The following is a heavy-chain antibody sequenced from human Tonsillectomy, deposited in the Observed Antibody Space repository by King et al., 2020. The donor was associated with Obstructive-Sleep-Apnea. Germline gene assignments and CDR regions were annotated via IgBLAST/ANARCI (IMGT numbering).Heavy chain of an antibody. D-gene: IGHD1-7*01. CDR1: GYNFAINW. CDR2: IFPADSDT. Sequence: ELQLVQSRAEVKKPGESLKISCKASGYNFAINWIGWVRQMPGKGLQWMGIIFPADSDTRYSPSFQGRVTLSADKSISTAYLQWSSLKASDTAMYYCASQGDRLELSDDALDIWGQGTMVTVSS. J-gene: IGHJ3*02. CDR3: ASQGDRLELSDDALDI. V-gene: IGHV5-51*01.